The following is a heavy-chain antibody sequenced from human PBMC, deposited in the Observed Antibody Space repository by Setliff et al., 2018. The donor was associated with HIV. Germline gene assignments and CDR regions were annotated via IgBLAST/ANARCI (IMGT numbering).Heavy chain of an antibody. CDR1: GGTFRSYA. Sequence: GASVKVSCKASGGTFRSYAISWVRQAPGQGLEWMGGIIPSLGIANYAQKFRDRVTLTGDTSISTASMELSSLKSDDTAMYYCATSTSRFFWNGFYQGGFGSRNSHSFENWGQGTLVTVSS. CDR2: IIPSLGIA. CDR3: ATSTSRFFWNGFYQGGFGSRNSHSFEN. D-gene: IGHD3-3*01. J-gene: IGHJ4*02. V-gene: IGHV1-69*10.